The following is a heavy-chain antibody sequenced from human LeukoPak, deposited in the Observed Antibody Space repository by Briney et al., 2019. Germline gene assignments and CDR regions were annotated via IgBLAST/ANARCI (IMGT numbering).Heavy chain of an antibody. J-gene: IGHJ6*03. CDR2: ISAYNGNT. CDR3: AREHFTGYYYYYYMDV. D-gene: IGHD3-3*02. V-gene: IGHV1-18*01. Sequence: ASVKVSCKASGYTFTSYGISWVRQAPGQGLEWMGWISAYNGNTNYAQKLQGRVTMTTDTSTSTAYMELRSLRSGDTAVYYCAREHFTGYYYYYYMDVWGKGTTVTVSS. CDR1: GYTFTSYG.